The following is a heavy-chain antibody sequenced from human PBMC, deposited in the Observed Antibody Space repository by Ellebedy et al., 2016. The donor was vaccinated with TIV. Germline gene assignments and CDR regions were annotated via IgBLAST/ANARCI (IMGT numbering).Heavy chain of an antibody. V-gene: IGHV7-4-1*02. J-gene: IGHJ4*02. CDR3: ARPSGSCSDGRCYPRD. CDR2: INTNTGNP. D-gene: IGHD2-15*01. Sequence: ASVKVSCKASGYTFTRHAMSWFRQAPGQGLEWMGWINTNTGNPTFAQGFRGRFVFSLATSVSTAYLEISSLKTEDTAVYYCARPSGSCSDGRCYPRDWGQGTQVIVTS. CDR1: GYTFTRHA.